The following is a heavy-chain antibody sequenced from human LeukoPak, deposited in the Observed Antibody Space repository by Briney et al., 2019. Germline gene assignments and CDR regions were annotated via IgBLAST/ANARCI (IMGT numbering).Heavy chain of an antibody. CDR2: FYYSGST. J-gene: IGHJ6*03. V-gene: IGHV4-39*01. D-gene: IGHD3/OR15-3a*01. CDR3: AREDWNYYYNYMDV. CDR1: GGSISSSGYY. Sequence: SETLSLTCTVSGGSISSSGYYWGWIRQSPGKGLEWIGTFYYSGSTYYNASLKSRVTISVDTSKNQFSLQVSSVTAADTAEYYCAREDWNYYYNYMDVWGKGTTVTVSS.